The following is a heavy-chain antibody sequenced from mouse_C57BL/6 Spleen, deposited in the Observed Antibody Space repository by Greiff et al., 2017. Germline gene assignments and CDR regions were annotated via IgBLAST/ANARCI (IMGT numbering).Heavy chain of an antibody. CDR1: GYAFSSYW. CDR3: ARREGYYYGSSFFDY. CDR2: IYPGDGDT. Sequence: QVQLQQSGAELVKPGASVKISCKASGYAFSSYWMNWVKQRPGKGLEWIGQIYPGDGDTNYNGKFKGKATLTADKSSSTAYMQRSSLTSEDSAVYVCARREGYYYGSSFFDYWGQGTTLTVSS. J-gene: IGHJ2*01. V-gene: IGHV1-80*01. D-gene: IGHD1-1*01.